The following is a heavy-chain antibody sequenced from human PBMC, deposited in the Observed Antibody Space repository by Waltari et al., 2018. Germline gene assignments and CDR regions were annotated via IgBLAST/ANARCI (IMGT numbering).Heavy chain of an antibody. CDR1: GYTFPSSY. D-gene: IGHD6-19*01. CDR2: INPSGGST. Sequence: QVQLVQSGAGVTKPGASVKVSCRASGYTFPSSYGHWVRQAPGQGLEWMGIINPSGGSTSYAQKFQGRVTMTRDTSTSTVYMELSSLRSEDTAVYYCARWGLAVAGLDYWGQGTLVTVSS. CDR3: ARWGLAVAGLDY. J-gene: IGHJ4*02. V-gene: IGHV1-46*01.